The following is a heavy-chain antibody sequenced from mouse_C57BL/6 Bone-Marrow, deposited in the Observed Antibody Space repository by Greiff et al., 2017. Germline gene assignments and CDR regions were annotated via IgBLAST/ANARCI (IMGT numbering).Heavy chain of an antibody. D-gene: IGHD2-5*01. V-gene: IGHV1-55*01. CDR2: IYPGSGST. Sequence: VKLQQPGAELVKPGASVKMSCKASGYTFTSYWITWVKQRPGQGLEWIGDIYPGSGSTNYNEKFKSKATLTVDTSSSTAYMQLSSLTSEDSAVYYCARFPYYSNFYYAMDYWGQGTSVTVSS. CDR3: ARFPYYSNFYYAMDY. CDR1: GYTFTSYW. J-gene: IGHJ4*01.